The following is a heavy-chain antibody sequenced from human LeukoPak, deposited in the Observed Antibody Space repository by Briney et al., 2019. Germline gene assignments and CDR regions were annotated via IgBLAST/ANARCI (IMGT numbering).Heavy chain of an antibody. D-gene: IGHD4-17*01. CDR3: VTETTVTGWGY. CDR2: ITDSGNT. J-gene: IGHJ4*02. V-gene: IGHV3-23*01. Sequence: GGSLRLSCAASGFSFSNYGMSWVRQAQGKGLEWVSAITDSGNTFYADSVKGRFTISRDNSRNTLYLQMNSLRAEDTAMYYCVTETTVTGWGYWGQGTLVTVSS. CDR1: GFSFSNYG.